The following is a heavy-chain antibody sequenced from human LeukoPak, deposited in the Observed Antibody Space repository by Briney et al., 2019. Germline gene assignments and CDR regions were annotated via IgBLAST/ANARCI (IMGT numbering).Heavy chain of an antibody. CDR3: ARLAAAGSYFDY. CDR1: GGSISSSSYY. CDR2: IYYSGST. D-gene: IGHD6-13*01. V-gene: IGHV4-39*01. J-gene: IGHJ4*02. Sequence: KPSETLSLTCTVSGGSISSSSYYWGWIRQPPGKGLEWIGSIYYSGSTYYNPSLKSRVTISVDTSKNQFSLKLSSVTAADTAVYYCARLAAAGSYFDYWGQGTLVTVSS.